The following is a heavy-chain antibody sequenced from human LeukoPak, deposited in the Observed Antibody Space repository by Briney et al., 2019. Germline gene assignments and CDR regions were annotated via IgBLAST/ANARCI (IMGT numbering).Heavy chain of an antibody. D-gene: IGHD1-7*01. CDR2: IYYSGST. Sequence: PSETLSLTCTVSGGSISSSSYYWGWIRQPPGKGLEWIGSIYYSGSTYYNPSLKSRVTMSIDTSKNQFSLKLSSVTAADTAVYYCARDRVDWNYGRTIKYFDYWGQGTLVTVSS. V-gene: IGHV4-39*07. CDR3: ARDRVDWNYGRTIKYFDY. J-gene: IGHJ4*02. CDR1: GGSISSSSYY.